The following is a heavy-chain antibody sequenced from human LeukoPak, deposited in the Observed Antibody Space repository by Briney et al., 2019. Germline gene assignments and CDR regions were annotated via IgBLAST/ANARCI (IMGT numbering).Heavy chain of an antibody. CDR1: GFTFSYFA. J-gene: IGHJ4*02. CDR2: ISYDGKKN. V-gene: IGHV3-30*04. Sequence: PGGALRLSCEASGFTFSYFAMHWVRQAPGKGLEWVAVISYDGKKNYYGDSVKGRFTLSRDDSQNTVYLQMNSLRDDDTALYYCVRGSKIRGVIPEGEFDYWGQGTLVTVSS. D-gene: IGHD3-10*01. CDR3: VRGSKIRGVIPEGEFDY.